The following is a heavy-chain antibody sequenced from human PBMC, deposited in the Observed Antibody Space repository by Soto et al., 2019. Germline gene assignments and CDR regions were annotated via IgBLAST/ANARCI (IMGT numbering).Heavy chain of an antibody. D-gene: IGHD3-22*01. CDR3: ARGRRDYDDSGDWVPLAY. J-gene: IGHJ4*02. Sequence: QVQLVQSGAEVKKPGASVKVSCKASGYTFTNYDINWVRQATGQGLEWMGWMNPDSGDTRYAQEFQGRVTMTRDTSIRTADMQLRSLRYEDTAVYSRARGRRDYDDSGDWVPLAYGGQGTLVIVSS. CDR1: GYTFTNYD. V-gene: IGHV1-8*01. CDR2: MNPDSGDT.